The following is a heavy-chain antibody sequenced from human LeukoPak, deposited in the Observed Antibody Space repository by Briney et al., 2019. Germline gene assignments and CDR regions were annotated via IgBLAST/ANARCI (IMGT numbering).Heavy chain of an antibody. V-gene: IGHV3-23*01. D-gene: IGHD3-3*01. J-gene: IGHJ4*02. CDR1: GFTFSSYA. CDR3: AKGKSEYDFWSGSPYYFDY. Sequence: PGGSLRLSCAASGFTFSSYAMSWVRQAPGKGLEWVSAISGSGGSTYYADSVKGRFTISRDNSKNTLYLQMNSLRAEDTAVYYCAKGKSEYDFWSGSPYYFDYWGQGTLVTVSS. CDR2: ISGSGGST.